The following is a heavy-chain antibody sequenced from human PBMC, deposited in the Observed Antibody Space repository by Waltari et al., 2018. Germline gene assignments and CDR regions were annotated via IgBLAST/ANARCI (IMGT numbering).Heavy chain of an antibody. J-gene: IGHJ4*02. V-gene: IGHV3-23*01. Sequence: EVQRLGSGGVLGQPGGSLRLCCAAWGVACNTHAMRGVRRGPGEGLEWVCAMNGGNGGTYYADGVEGRLAISSATCRNTVVVQRSRLSAGYTAVYYCAKLWDDGTAWVGGFDCWGQGTLVPVSS. CDR1: GVACNTHA. D-gene: IGHD3-16*01. CDR2: MNGGNGGT. CDR3: AKLWDDGTAWVGGFDC.